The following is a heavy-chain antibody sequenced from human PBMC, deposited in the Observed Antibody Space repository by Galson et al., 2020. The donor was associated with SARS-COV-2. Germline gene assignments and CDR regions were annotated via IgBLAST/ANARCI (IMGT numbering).Heavy chain of an antibody. CDR3: ARMGPLMGGIWYENQYFPGGEY. CDR2: IYPGDSDT. CDR1: ASTFNNYW. V-gene: IGHV5-51*01. J-gene: IGHJ4*02. Sequence: HGESLKISCKASASTFNNYWIAWVRQRPGKGLDWMGIIYPGDSDTRYSPSFQGQVTISADKSISTAYLQWSSLKASDTAMYVCARMGPLMGGIWYENQYFPGGEYWGQGTPVTVSS. D-gene: IGHD3-16*01.